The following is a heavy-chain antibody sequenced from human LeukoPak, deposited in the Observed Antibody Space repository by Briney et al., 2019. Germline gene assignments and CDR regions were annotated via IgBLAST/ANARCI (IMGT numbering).Heavy chain of an antibody. CDR2: ISGSGGST. CDR1: GFTFSSYA. Sequence: GGSLRLSCAASGFTFSSYAMSWVRQAPGKGLGWVSAISGSGGSTYYADSVKGRFTISRDNSRNTLYLQMNSLRAEDTAVYYCAKDDRWLQFCCWGQGTLVTVSA. V-gene: IGHV3-23*01. CDR3: AKDDRWLQFCC. J-gene: IGHJ4*02. D-gene: IGHD5-24*01.